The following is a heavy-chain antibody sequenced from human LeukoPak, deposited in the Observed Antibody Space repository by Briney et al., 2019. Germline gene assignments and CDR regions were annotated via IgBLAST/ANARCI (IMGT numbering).Heavy chain of an antibody. CDR3: ARDGRYAGAGYGMDV. J-gene: IGHJ6*04. Sequence: GGSLRLSCAASGFTFSSYWMSWVRQAPGKGLERVANIKQDGSEKYYVDSVKGRFTISRDNAKNSLYLQMNSLRAEDTAVYYCARDGRYAGAGYGMDVWGKGTTVTVSS. D-gene: IGHD2-2*01. CDR1: GFTFSSYW. CDR2: IKQDGSEK. V-gene: IGHV3-7*03.